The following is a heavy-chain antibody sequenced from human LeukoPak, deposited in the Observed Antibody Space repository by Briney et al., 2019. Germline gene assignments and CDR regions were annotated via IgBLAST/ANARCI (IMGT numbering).Heavy chain of an antibody. Sequence: SETLSLTCTVSGGSISSYYWSWIRQPPGKGLEWIGYIYYSGSTNYNPSLRSRVTISVDTSKNQFSLKLSSVTAADTAVYYCARDTGYGDYVYFDYWGQGTLVTVSS. CDR2: IYYSGST. CDR3: ARDTGYGDYVYFDY. J-gene: IGHJ4*02. V-gene: IGHV4-59*01. CDR1: GGSISSYY. D-gene: IGHD4-17*01.